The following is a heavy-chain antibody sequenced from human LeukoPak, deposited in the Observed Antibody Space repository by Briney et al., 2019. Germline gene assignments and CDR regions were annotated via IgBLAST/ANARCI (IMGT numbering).Heavy chain of an antibody. D-gene: IGHD3-10*01. V-gene: IGHV1-18*01. CDR1: GYTFTSYG. CDR3: ARVVARNLLLWFGELLYYMDV. Sequence: ASVKVSCKASGYTFTSYGISWVRQAPGQGLEWMGWISAYNGSTNYAQKLQGRVTMTTDTSTSTAYMELRSLRSDDTAVYYCARVVARNLLLWFGELLYYMDVWGKGTTVTISS. CDR2: ISAYNGST. J-gene: IGHJ6*03.